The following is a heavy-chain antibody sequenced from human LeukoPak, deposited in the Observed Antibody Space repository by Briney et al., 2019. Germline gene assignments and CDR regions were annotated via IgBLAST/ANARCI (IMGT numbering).Heavy chain of an antibody. V-gene: IGHV4-34*01. Sequence: PSETLSLTCAVYGGSFSGYYWSWIRQPPGKGLEWIGEINHSGSTNYNPSLKSRVTISVDTSKNQFSLKLSSVTAADTAVHYCARVKGSSSSRDWGQGTLVTVSS. CDR1: GGSFSGYY. CDR3: ARVKGSSSSRD. J-gene: IGHJ4*02. CDR2: INHSGST. D-gene: IGHD6-13*01.